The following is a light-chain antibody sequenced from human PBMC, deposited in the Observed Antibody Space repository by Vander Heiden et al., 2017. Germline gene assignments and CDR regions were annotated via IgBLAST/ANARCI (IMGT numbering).Light chain of an antibody. Sequence: QSALTQPPSASGSPGQSVTISFTGPSSDVGGYNSVSLYQQPPGNALKLMIYEGSKRPAGVPDRFSGSKSGTTASLTVSGLQAEEEAEYYCSSYAGSNNYVFGTGTKVTVL. CDR3: SSYAGSNNYV. CDR1: SSDVGGYNS. V-gene: IGLV2-8*01. J-gene: IGLJ1*01. CDR2: EGS.